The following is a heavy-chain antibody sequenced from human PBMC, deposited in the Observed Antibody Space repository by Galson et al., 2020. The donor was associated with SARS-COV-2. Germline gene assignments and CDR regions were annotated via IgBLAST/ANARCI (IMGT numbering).Heavy chain of an antibody. D-gene: IGHD5-18*01. Sequence: NSGGPLRLSCAASGFPFSTYSMTWVRLAPGKGLESVSSISTSSSYTYYADSVKGRFSISKDNPSNSLYLQMNSLRAEDTAVYYCARDEGIRGYNYGRLYYGLDVWGQGTTVTVSS. CDR2: ISTSSSYT. CDR1: GFPFSTYS. CDR3: ARDEGIRGYNYGRLYYGLDV. J-gene: IGHJ6*02. V-gene: IGHV3-21*01.